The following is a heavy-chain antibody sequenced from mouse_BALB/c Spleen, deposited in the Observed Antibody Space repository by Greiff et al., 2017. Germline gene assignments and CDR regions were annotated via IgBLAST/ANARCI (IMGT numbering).Heavy chain of an antibody. CDR3: AREVRRAMDY. CDR2: ISYSGST. Sequence: EVKLVESGPGLVKPSQSLSLTCTVTGYSITSDYAWNWIRQFPGNKLEWMGYISYSGSTSYNPSLKSRISITRDTSKNQFFLQLNSVTTEDTATYYCAREVRRAMDYWGQGTSVTVSS. CDR1: GYSITSDYA. D-gene: IGHD2-14*01. J-gene: IGHJ4*01. V-gene: IGHV3-2*02.